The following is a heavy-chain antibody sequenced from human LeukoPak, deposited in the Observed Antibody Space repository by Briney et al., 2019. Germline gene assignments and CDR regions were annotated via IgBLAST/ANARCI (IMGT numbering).Heavy chain of an antibody. CDR1: GFTFRSYS. CDR3: ARVSYRDGYFDY. J-gene: IGHJ4*02. D-gene: IGHD1-14*01. CDR2: ISSSSSYI. Sequence: PGGSLRLSCAASGFTFRSYSMNWVRQAPGKGLEWVSSISSSSSYIYYAGSVKGRFTISRDNAKNSLYLQMNSLRAEDTAVYYCARVSYRDGYFDYWGQGTLVTVSS. V-gene: IGHV3-21*01.